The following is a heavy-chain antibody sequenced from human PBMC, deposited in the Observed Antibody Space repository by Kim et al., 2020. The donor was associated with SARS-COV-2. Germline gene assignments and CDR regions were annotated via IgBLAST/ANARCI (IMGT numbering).Heavy chain of an antibody. J-gene: IGHJ5*02. CDR1: GYTFTGYY. Sequence: ASVKVSCKASGYTFTGYYMHWVRQAPGQGLEWMGWINPNSGGTNYAQKFQGRVTMTRDTSISTAYMELSRLRSDDTAVYYCARELVDSSSNNWFDPWGQGTLVTVSS. CDR2: INPNSGGT. CDR3: ARELVDSSSNNWFDP. D-gene: IGHD6-13*01. V-gene: IGHV1-2*02.